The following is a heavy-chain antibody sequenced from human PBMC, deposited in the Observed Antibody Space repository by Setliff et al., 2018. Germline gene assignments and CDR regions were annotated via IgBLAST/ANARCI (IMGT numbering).Heavy chain of an antibody. CDR2: IYYSGSP. V-gene: IGHV4-39*07. CDR3: AREKGDPHYNFWSGYYLYYYYGMDV. Sequence: ETLSLTCPVSGGSISSSSYYWGGIRQPPGKGLEWIGRIYYSGSPYYNPSLKSRVTISVDTSKNQFSLKLSFVTAADTAVYYCAREKGDPHYNFWSGYYLYYYYGMDVWGQGTTVTVSS. D-gene: IGHD3-3*01. J-gene: IGHJ6*02. CDR1: GGSISSSSYY.